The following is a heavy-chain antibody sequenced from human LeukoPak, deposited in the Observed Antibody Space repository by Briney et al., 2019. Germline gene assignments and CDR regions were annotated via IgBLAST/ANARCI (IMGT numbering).Heavy chain of an antibody. J-gene: IGHJ4*02. D-gene: IGHD4-17*01. CDR2: INHSGST. CDR3: ARDLDYGDYVYFDY. CDR1: GGSFSGYY. V-gene: IGHV4-34*01. Sequence: PSETLSLTCAVYGGSFSGYYWSWIRQPPGKGLEWIGEINHSGSTNYNPSLKSRVTISVDTSKNQFSLKLSSVTAADTAVYYCARDLDYGDYVYFDYWGQGTLVTVSS.